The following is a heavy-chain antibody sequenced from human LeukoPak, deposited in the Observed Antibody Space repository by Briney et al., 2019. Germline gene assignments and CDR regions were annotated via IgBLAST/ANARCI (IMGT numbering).Heavy chain of an antibody. CDR3: ARRSEAGWYFDL. J-gene: IGHJ2*01. CDR2: IYYSGST. D-gene: IGHD2-15*01. V-gene: IGHV4-59*01. CDR1: GGSISSYY. Sequence: PSETLSLTCTVSGGSISSYYWSWIRQPPGKGLEWIGYIYYSGSTNYNPSLKSRVTISVDTSKNQFSLKLSSVTAADTAVYYCARRSEAGWYFDLWGRGTLVTVSS.